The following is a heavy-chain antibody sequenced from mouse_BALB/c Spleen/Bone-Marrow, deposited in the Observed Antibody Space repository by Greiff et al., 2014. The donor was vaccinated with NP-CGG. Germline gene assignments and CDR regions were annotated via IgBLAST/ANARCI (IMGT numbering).Heavy chain of an antibody. V-gene: IGHV14-3*02. CDR3: AKYGGLRYAMDY. Sequence: EVQLVESGAELVKPGASVKLSCTASGFNIKDTYMHWVKQRPEQGLEWIGRIDPANGNTKYDPKFQGKATITADTSSNTAYLQLSSLTSEDTAVYYCAKYGGLRYAMDYWGQGTSVTVSS. D-gene: IGHD2-4*01. CDR2: IDPANGNT. J-gene: IGHJ4*01. CDR1: GFNIKDTY.